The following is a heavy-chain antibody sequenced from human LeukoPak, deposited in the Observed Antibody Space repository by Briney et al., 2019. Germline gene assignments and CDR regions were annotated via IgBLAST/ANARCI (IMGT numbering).Heavy chain of an antibody. J-gene: IGHJ3*02. CDR1: GFTFSSYG. D-gene: IGHD6-13*01. Sequence: GGSLRLSCAASGFTFSSYGMHWVRQAPGKGLEWVAVISYDGSNKYYADSVKGRFTISRDNSKNTLYLQMNSLRAEDMAVYYCAKDHGGIAIWGQGTMVTVSS. CDR3: AKDHGGIAI. CDR2: ISYDGSNK. V-gene: IGHV3-30*18.